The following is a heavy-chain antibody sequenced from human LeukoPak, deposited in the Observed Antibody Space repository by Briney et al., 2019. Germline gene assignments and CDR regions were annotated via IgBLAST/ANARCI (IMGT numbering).Heavy chain of an antibody. J-gene: IGHJ4*02. V-gene: IGHV3-20*04. CDR1: GFTFDDYG. Sequence: PGGSLRLSCAASGFTFDDYGMSWVRQAPGKGLEWVSGINWNGGSTGYADSVKGRFTISRDNAKNSLYLQMNSLRAEDTALYYCARDHDILTGYPYYDYWGQGTLVTVSS. D-gene: IGHD3-9*01. CDR3: ARDHDILTGYPYYDY. CDR2: INWNGGST.